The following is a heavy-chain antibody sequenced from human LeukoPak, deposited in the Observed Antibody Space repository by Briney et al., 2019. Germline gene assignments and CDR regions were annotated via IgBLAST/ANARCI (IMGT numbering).Heavy chain of an antibody. V-gene: IGHV3-30-3*01. D-gene: IGHD5-18*01. CDR3: ATGAQLWFDY. CDR2: ISYDGSNK. Sequence: GRSLRLSCAASGFTFSSYAMHWVRQAPGKGLEWVAVISYDGSNKYYADSVKGRFTISRDNSKNTLYLQMNSLRAEDTAVYYCATGAQLWFDYWGQGTLVTVSS. J-gene: IGHJ4*02. CDR1: GFTFSSYA.